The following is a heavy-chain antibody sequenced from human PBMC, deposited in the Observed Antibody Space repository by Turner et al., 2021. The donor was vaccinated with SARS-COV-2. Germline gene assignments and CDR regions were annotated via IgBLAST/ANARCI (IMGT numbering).Heavy chain of an antibody. CDR2: TSYDGSNK. J-gene: IGHJ4*02. CDR3: AKQQGLYSNPMYYFDY. Sequence: QVQLLESGGGVVQPGRPLRLSCAASGFTFSSYGMHWRRQAPGKGLEWVAVTSYDGSNKYYADSVKGRVTISRDNSKNTLYLKMNSLRAEDTAVYYCAKQQGLYSNPMYYFDYWGQGTLVTVSS. V-gene: IGHV3-30*18. D-gene: IGHD4-4*01. CDR1: GFTFSSYG.